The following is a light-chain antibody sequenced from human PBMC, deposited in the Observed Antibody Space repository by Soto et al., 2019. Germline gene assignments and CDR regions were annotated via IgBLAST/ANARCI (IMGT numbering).Light chain of an antibody. CDR2: WAS. CDR1: HIVLSTSNSRNS. J-gene: IGKJ1*01. CDR3: QQYYDTPRT. Sequence: DIVMTQSPDSLSVSLVGRSTINFKSIHIVLSTSNSRNSLAWYQQKPGQPPKVLIYWASTRESGVPDRFSGGGSGTDFTLTISSLQAEDVALYYCQQYYDTPRTFGQGTKVDIK. V-gene: IGKV4-1*01.